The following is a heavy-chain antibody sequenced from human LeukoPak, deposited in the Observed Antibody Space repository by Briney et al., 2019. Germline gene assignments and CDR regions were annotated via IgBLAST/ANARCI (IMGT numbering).Heavy chain of an antibody. V-gene: IGHV3-48*03. D-gene: IGHD3-16*01. CDR3: AGKGGYYFDY. CDR1: GFTFSSYE. CDR2: ISSSGSTI. Sequence: QPGGSLRLSCAASGFTFSSYEMNWVRQAPGKGLEWVSYISSSGSTIYYADSVKGRFTISRDNAKNSLYLQMNSLRAEDTAVYYCAGKGGYYFDYWGQGTLVTVSS. J-gene: IGHJ4*02.